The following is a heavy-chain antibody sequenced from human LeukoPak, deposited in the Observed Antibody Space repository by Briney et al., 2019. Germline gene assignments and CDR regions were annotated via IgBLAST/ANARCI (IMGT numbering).Heavy chain of an antibody. Sequence: GASAKVSCKASGYTFTSYAMHWVRQAPGQRLEWMGWINAGNGNTKYSQKFQGRVTITRNTSISTAYMELSSLRSEDTAVYYCARGGAAAGTYWGQGTLVTVSS. V-gene: IGHV1-3*01. CDR3: ARGGAAAGTY. CDR1: GYTFTSYA. J-gene: IGHJ4*02. CDR2: INAGNGNT. D-gene: IGHD6-13*01.